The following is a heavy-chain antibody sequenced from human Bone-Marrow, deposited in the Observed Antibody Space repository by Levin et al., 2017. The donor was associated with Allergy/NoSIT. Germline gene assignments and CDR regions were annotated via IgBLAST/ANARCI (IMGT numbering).Heavy chain of an antibody. J-gene: IGHJ4*02. CDR2: IYYTGTT. CDR3: ARADYSGGWYVDS. Sequence: NTSETLSLTCTVSGGSIGFYYWSWIRLPPGKGLEYFGYIYYTGTTNYNPSLKSRVIMSVDTSKNQFSLNLMSVTAADTAVYYCARADYSGGWYVDSWGQGTLVTVSS. V-gene: IGHV4-59*01. D-gene: IGHD4-23*01. CDR1: GGSIGFYY.